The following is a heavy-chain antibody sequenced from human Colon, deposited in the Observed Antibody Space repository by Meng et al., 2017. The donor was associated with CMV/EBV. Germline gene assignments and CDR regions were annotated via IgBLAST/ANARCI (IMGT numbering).Heavy chain of an antibody. CDR2: INSNSGAT. Sequence: AQWVEAGAEVKKPGALVKVSCKTSRYTFSDYHIHWVRQVHGQGLEGMGWINSNSGATDYAQKFQGRFTMTRDTSITTVYMELSSLRSDDTAVYYCARDPSGSRVPFDYWGQGSLVTVSS. V-gene: IGHV1-2*02. CDR1: RYTFSDYH. CDR3: ARDPSGSRVPFDY. D-gene: IGHD1-26*01. J-gene: IGHJ4*02.